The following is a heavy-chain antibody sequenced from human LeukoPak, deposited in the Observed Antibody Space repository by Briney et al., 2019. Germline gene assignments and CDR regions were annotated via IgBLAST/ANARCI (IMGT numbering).Heavy chain of an antibody. Sequence: SETLSLTCTVSGGSISSYYWSWVRQPPGKGLEWIGYIYYSGSTNYNPSLKSRVTISVDTSKNQFSLKLSSVTAADTAIYYCARARGYSYAYDYWGQGTLVTVSS. CDR1: GGSISSYY. V-gene: IGHV4-59*01. J-gene: IGHJ4*02. CDR3: ARARGYSYAYDY. CDR2: IYYSGST. D-gene: IGHD5-18*01.